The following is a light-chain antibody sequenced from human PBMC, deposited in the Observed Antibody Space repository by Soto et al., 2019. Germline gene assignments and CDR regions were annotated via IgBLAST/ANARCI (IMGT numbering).Light chain of an antibody. CDR1: HSISVW. CDR3: QQYNSYSQFT. J-gene: IGKJ3*01. V-gene: IGKV1-5*03. CDR2: QAS. Sequence: DIQMTQSPSTLSSSVGDRVTITCRASHSISVWLAWYQQKPGKAPKLLIYQASTLESGVPSRFSGRGSGTDFTLTISSLQPDDFATYHCQQYNSYSQFTFGPGTKVDIK.